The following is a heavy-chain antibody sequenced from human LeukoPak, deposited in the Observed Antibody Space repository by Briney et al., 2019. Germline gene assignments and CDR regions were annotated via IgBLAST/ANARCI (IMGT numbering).Heavy chain of an antibody. D-gene: IGHD6-19*01. V-gene: IGHV3-53*01. CDR1: GFTVSNKY. CDR3: ARDKRYSSGSGDY. J-gene: IGHJ4*02. Sequence: GGSLRLSCAASGFTVSNKYMSWVRQAPGKGLEWVSVIYSGGSTYYADSVKGRFTISRDNAKNSLYLQMNSLRAEDTAVYYCARDKRYSSGSGDYWGQGTLVTVSS. CDR2: IYSGGST.